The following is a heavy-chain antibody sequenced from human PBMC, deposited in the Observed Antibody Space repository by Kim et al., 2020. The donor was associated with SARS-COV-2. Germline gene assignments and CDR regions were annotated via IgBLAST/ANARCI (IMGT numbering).Heavy chain of an antibody. CDR3: ARSMEKNWFDP. Sequence: TNHTPSRSARVTISVDTSKNQFPLKLSSVTAADTAVYYCARSMEKNWFDPWGQGTLVTVSS. CDR2: T. V-gene: IGHV4-59*01. J-gene: IGHJ5*02. D-gene: IGHD1-1*01.